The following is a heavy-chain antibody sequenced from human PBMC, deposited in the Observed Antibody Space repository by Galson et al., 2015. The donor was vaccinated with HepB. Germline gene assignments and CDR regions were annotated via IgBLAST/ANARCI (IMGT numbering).Heavy chain of an antibody. V-gene: IGHV3-9*01. CDR3: AKDSTYYYGSGSYYGFLDY. CDR2: ISWNSVSI. Sequence: SLRLSCAASGFTFDDYAMHWVRQPPGKGLEWVSAISWNSVSIGYADSVKGRFTISRDNAKNSLYLQMNSLRAEDTALYYCAKDSTYYYGSGSYYGFLDYWGQGTLVTVSS. J-gene: IGHJ4*02. CDR1: GFTFDDYA. D-gene: IGHD3-10*01.